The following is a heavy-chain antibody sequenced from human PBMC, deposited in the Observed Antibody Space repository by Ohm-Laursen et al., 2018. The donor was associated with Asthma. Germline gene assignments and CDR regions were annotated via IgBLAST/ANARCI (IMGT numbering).Heavy chain of an antibody. CDR1: GHIFSSYT. CDR3: ASSKGYGDYQSLDY. D-gene: IGHD4-17*01. CDR2: FNSGTGDI. Sequence: ASVKVSCKVSGHIFSSYTMQWVRQAPGQGLEWMGWFNSGTGDITYSHKFQGRATITADTSASTTFMELPSLRSEDTAVYYCASSKGYGDYQSLDYWGQGTLVTVSS. V-gene: IGHV1-3*01. J-gene: IGHJ4*02.